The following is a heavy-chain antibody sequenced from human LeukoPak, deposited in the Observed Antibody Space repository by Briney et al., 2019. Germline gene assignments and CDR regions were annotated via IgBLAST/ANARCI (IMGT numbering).Heavy chain of an antibody. CDR2: IKSKTDGGTT. V-gene: IGHV3-15*01. J-gene: IGHJ4*02. CDR1: GFTFSNAW. Sequence: GGSLRLSCAASGFTFSNAWMSWVRQAPGKGLEWVGRIKSKTDGGTTDYAAPVKGRFTISRDDSKNTLYLQMNSLKTEDTAVYYCTTTYYYDSSGYCYFDYWGQGTLVTVSS. CDR3: TTTYYYDSSGYCYFDY. D-gene: IGHD3-22*01.